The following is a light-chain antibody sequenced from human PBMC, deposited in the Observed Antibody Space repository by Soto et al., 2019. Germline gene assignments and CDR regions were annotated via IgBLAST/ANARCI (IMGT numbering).Light chain of an antibody. CDR2: GAS. V-gene: IGKV3-20*01. Sequence: EIVLTQSPGTLSLSPGDRATLSCRASQSVSTNYLAWYQQKLGQAPRLLIYGASSRATGIPDRFSGNGSVTHLTLTISRLETEDFAGYYCRQYGIPPFTFGPGTKVDIK. CDR3: RQYGIPPFT. J-gene: IGKJ3*01. CDR1: QSVSTNY.